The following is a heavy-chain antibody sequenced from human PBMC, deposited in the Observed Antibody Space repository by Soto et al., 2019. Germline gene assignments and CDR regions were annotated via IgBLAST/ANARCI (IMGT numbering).Heavy chain of an antibody. Sequence: SETLSLTCTVSGDSISTDYWSWIRQSPGKGLEWIGFIYYGGSTNYNPSLKSRDTISVDTPKNQFSLRLTSVTAADTAVYYCARLGAYYQSLDLWGPGTLVTVSS. J-gene: IGHJ5*02. CDR2: IYYGGST. CDR3: ARLGAYYQSLDL. CDR1: GDSISTDY. V-gene: IGHV4-59*08. D-gene: IGHD2-21*01.